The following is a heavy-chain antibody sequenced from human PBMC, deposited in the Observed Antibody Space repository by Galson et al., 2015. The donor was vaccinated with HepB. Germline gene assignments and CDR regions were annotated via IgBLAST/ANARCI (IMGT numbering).Heavy chain of an antibody. CDR1: GFTFSSYA. D-gene: IGHD2-21*01. Sequence: SLRLSCAASGFTFSSYAMHWVRQAPGKGLEWVAVISYDGSNKYYADSVKGRFTISRDNSKNTLYLQMNSLRAEDTAVYYCARDQGYYGYCGGDCYPFDYWGQGTLVTVSS. CDR3: ARDQGYYGYCGGDCYPFDY. V-gene: IGHV3-30-3*01. J-gene: IGHJ4*02. CDR2: ISYDGSNK.